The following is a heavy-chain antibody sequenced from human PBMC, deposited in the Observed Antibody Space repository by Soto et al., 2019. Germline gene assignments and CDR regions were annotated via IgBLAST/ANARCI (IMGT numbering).Heavy chain of an antibody. CDR2: INTDGLS. V-gene: IGHV4-4*07. D-gene: IGHD2-15*01. CDR1: GVSITSYY. J-gene: IGHJ6*02. Sequence: QVQLEESGPGLVRPSETLSLTCSVSGVSITSYYWSWIRQSAGGGLEWMGRINTDGLSTYSPSFKSRLTLSLDTSKNPVSLRLISVTAADTAVYFCARVPVAVAATEDYYGLDVGGQGTTVTVSS. CDR3: ARVPVAVAATEDYYGLDV.